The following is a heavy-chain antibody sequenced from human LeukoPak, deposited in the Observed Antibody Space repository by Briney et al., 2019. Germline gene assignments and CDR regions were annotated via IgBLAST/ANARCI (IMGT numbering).Heavy chain of an antibody. Sequence: SETLSLTCTVSGGSISSYYWSWIRQPPGKGLEWIGYIYYSGSTNYNPSLKSRVTISVDTSKNQFSLKLSSVTAADTAVYYCARANYYDSSGYYPNYFDYWGQGTLVTVPS. D-gene: IGHD3-22*01. V-gene: IGHV4-59*01. CDR2: IYYSGST. J-gene: IGHJ4*02. CDR1: GGSISSYY. CDR3: ARANYYDSSGYYPNYFDY.